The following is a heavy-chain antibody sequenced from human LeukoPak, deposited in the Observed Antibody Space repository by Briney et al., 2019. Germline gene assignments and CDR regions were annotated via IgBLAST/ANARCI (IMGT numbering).Heavy chain of an antibody. CDR3: AKDGDIVVVPAAMYVY. J-gene: IGHJ4*02. D-gene: IGHD2-2*01. CDR2: ISGSGGST. CDR1: GFTFSSYA. V-gene: IGHV3-23*01. Sequence: GGSLRLSCAASGFTFSSYAVSWVRQAPGKGLEWVSAISGSGGSTYYADSVKGRFTISRDNSKNTLYLQMNSLRAEDTAVYHCAKDGDIVVVPAAMYVYWGQGTLVTVSS.